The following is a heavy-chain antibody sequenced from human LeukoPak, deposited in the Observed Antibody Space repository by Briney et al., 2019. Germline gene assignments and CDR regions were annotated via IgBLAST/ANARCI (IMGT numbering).Heavy chain of an antibody. D-gene: IGHD3-22*01. CDR3: AIDYYDSSGHGDY. V-gene: IGHV4-61*02. J-gene: IGHJ4*02. CDR2: IYTSGST. Sequence: SETLSLTCTVSGGSISSGSYYWSWIPQPAGKGLEWIGRIYTSGSTNYNPSLKSRVTISVDTSKNQFSLKLSSVTAADTAVYYCAIDYYDSSGHGDYWGQGTLVTVSS. CDR1: GGSISSGSYY.